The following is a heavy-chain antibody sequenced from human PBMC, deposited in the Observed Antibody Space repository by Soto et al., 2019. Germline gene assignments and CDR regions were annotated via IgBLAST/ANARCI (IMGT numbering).Heavy chain of an antibody. Sequence: QATLQQSGPGLVKPSQTLSLTCAIFGDSLSSNSAIWNWFRQSPSRGLEWLGRTYYTSKWYNDYAVSVKSRISINPDTSKNQVSLQLNSVTPEDTAVYYCARAYSSGWSFYYGTDVWGQGTTVTVSS. CDR2: TYYTSKWYN. CDR1: GDSLSSNSAI. D-gene: IGHD6-19*01. CDR3: ARAYSSGWSFYYGTDV. V-gene: IGHV6-1*01. J-gene: IGHJ6*02.